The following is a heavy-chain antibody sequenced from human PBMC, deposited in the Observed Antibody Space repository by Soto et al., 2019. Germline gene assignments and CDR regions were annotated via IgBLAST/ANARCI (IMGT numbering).Heavy chain of an antibody. CDR1: GYTFTSYD. CDR2: MNPNSGNT. Sequence: ASVKVSCKASGYTFTSYDINWVRQATGQGLEWMGWMNPNSGNTGYAQKFQGRVTMTRNTSISTAYMELSSLRSEDTAVYYCARGRLCSSTSCYWVRYYYYMDVWGKGTTVTVSS. V-gene: IGHV1-8*01. CDR3: ARGRLCSSTSCYWVRYYYYMDV. D-gene: IGHD2-2*01. J-gene: IGHJ6*03.